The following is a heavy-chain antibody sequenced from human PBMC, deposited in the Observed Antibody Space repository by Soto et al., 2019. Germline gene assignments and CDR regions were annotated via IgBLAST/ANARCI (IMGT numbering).Heavy chain of an antibody. J-gene: IGHJ4*02. Sequence: PGASLKISCQGSGYSFSTHWVGWVRQMPGKGLEWMGIIYPGDSDARYSPSFKGQVTISVDESTTTAFLQWSSLKASDTAMYFCARSQFDYVWGTSGYFDSWGQRTLVTVSS. CDR1: GYSFSTHW. CDR2: IYPGDSDA. CDR3: ARSQFDYVWGTSGYFDS. D-gene: IGHD3-16*01. V-gene: IGHV5-51*01.